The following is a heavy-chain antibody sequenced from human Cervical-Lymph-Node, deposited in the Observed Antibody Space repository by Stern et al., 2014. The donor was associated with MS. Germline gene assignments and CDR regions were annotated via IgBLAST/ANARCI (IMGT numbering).Heavy chain of an antibody. CDR2: ISSAGGTI. J-gene: IGHJ6*02. Sequence: DQLVQSGGGLVQPGGSLRLSCKASGFIFSDYSMNWAPQAPGKGLGWVSYISSAGGTIYYADSVKGRFTISRDNAKNSLILQMNSLRDGDTALYYCATIAPRANYGMDVWGQGTTVTVSS. CDR1: GFIFSDYS. D-gene: IGHD6-6*01. V-gene: IGHV3-48*02. CDR3: ATIAPRANYGMDV.